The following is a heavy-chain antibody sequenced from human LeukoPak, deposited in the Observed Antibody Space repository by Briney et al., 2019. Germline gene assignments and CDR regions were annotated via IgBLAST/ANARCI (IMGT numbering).Heavy chain of an antibody. J-gene: IGHJ4*02. D-gene: IGHD2-2*01. CDR3: AKVWDIVVVPAPYYFDY. CDR2: ISGSGGST. V-gene: IGHV3-23*01. CDR1: GFTFSSYA. Sequence: GGSLRLSCAASGFTFSSYAMSWVRQAPGKGLEWVSAISGSGGSTYYADSVKGRFTISRDNSKNPLYLQMNSLRAEDTAVYYCAKVWDIVVVPAPYYFDYWGQGTLVTVSS.